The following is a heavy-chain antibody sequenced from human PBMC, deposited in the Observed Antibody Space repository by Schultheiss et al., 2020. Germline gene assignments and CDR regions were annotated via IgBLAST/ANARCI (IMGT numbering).Heavy chain of an antibody. CDR2: ISWDGGST. CDR1: GFTFSSYA. V-gene: IGHV3-NL1*01. D-gene: IGHD6-19*01. CDR3: ARDEGQWLDY. Sequence: GGSLRLSCAASGFTFSSYAMHWVRQAPGKGLEWVSLISWDGGSTYYADSVKGRFTISRDNSKNTLYLQMNSLRAEDTAVYYCARDEGQWLDYWGQGTLVTVSS. J-gene: IGHJ4*02.